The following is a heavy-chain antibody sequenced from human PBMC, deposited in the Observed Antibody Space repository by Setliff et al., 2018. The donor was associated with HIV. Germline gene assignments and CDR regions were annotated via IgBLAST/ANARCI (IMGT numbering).Heavy chain of an antibody. CDR2: INHSGKT. CDR3: NIYYYYYMDV. CDR1: GGSFSNYY. V-gene: IGHV4-34*01. Sequence: SETLSLTCAVYGGSFSNYYWSWIRQPPGKGPEWIGEINHSGKTDYSPSLKSRVSMSLDKSKNQFSLKMTSVTAADTAVYYCNIYYYYYMDVWGKGTTVTAP. J-gene: IGHJ6*03.